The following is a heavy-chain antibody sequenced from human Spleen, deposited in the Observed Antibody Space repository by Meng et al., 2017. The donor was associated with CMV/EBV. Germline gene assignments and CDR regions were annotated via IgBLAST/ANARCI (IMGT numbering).Heavy chain of an antibody. CDR2: INAGNGNT. D-gene: IGHD1-26*01. V-gene: IGHV1-3*01. Sequence: CKASGYTFTSYDMHWVRQAPGQRLEWMGWINAGNGNTKYSQKFQGRVTITRDTSASTAYMELSSLRSEDTAVYYCATADLVGATLFDYWGQGTLVTVSS. CDR1: GYTFTSYD. CDR3: ATADLVGATLFDY. J-gene: IGHJ4*02.